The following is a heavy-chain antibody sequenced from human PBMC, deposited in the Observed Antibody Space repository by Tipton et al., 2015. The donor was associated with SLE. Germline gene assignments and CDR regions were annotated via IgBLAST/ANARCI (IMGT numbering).Heavy chain of an antibody. D-gene: IGHD3-10*01. CDR2: IYYNGNT. CDR1: NASINSVGYY. V-gene: IGHV4-31*03. Sequence: TLSLTCTVSNASINSVGYYWTWIRQHPGKALEWIGYIYYNGNTYYNPSLKSRVTISLDTSRTQFSLSLRSVTAADTAVYYCARGLRFSGGYGMDVWGQGTTVTV. J-gene: IGHJ6*02. CDR3: ARGLRFSGGYGMDV.